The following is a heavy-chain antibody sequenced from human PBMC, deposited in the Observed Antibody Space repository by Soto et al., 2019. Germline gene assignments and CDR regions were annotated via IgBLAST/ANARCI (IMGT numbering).Heavy chain of an antibody. V-gene: IGHV1-3*01. CDR3: ARRCSSTSCYADY. CDR2: INAGNGNT. Sequence: QVQLVQSGAEVKKPGASVKVSCKASGYTFTSYAMHWVRQAPGQRLEWMGWINAGNGNTKYSQKFQGRVTITRDTSASTAYMELSSLRSEDTAGYYCARRCSSTSCYADYWGQGTLVTVSS. J-gene: IGHJ4*02. CDR1: GYTFTSYA. D-gene: IGHD2-2*01.